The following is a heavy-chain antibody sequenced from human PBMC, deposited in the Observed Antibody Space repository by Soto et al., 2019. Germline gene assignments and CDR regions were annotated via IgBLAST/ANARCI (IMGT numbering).Heavy chain of an antibody. CDR2: ISSSSSYI. D-gene: IGHD6-13*01. CDR1: GFTFSSYS. Sequence: VGSLRLSCAASGFTFSSYSMNWVRQAPGKGLEWVSSISSSSSYIYYADSVKGRFTISRDNAKNSLYLQMNSLRAEDTAVYYCAREKYSSSWNDAFDIWGQGTMVTVSS. V-gene: IGHV3-21*01. J-gene: IGHJ3*02. CDR3: AREKYSSSWNDAFDI.